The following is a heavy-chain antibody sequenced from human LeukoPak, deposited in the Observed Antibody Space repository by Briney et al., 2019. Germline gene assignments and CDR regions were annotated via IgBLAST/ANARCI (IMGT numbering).Heavy chain of an antibody. D-gene: IGHD6-13*01. V-gene: IGHV1-24*01. CDR3: ATDQGAAAENWFDP. J-gene: IGHJ5*02. CDR2: FDPEDGET. Sequence: ASVKVSCKVSGYTLTELSMHWVRQAPGKGLEWMGGFDPEDGETIYAQKFQGRVTMTEDTSTDTAYMELRSLRSEDTAVYYCATDQGAAAENWFDPWGQGTLVTVSS. CDR1: GYTLTELS.